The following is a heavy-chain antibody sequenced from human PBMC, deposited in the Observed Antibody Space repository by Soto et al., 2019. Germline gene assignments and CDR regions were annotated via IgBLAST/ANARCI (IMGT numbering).Heavy chain of an antibody. CDR2: IWYDGSNE. CDR1: GFIFSNFG. J-gene: IGHJ6*02. D-gene: IGHD6-19*01. CDR3: ARDDIPGRAVATYGMDV. V-gene: IGHV3-33*01. Sequence: VGSLRLSCAASGFIFSNFGMHWVRQAPGKGLEWVAVIWYDGSNEYYADSVKGRFTISKDNSKNTLYLQMNSLRAEDTAVYYCARDDIPGRAVATYGMDVWGQGTTVTVSS.